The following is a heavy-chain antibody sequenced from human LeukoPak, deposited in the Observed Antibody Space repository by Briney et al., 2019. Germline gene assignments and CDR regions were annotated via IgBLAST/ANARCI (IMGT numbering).Heavy chain of an antibody. Sequence: SETLSLTCAVYGGSFSGYYWSWIRQPPGKGLEWIGEINHSGSTNYNPSLKSRVTISVNTSKNQFSLKLSSVTAADTAVYYYARVVRYCSGGSCYSGLYYFDYWGQGTLVTVSS. D-gene: IGHD2-15*01. CDR1: GGSFSGYY. CDR3: ARVVRYCSGGSCYSGLYYFDY. J-gene: IGHJ4*02. V-gene: IGHV4-34*01. CDR2: INHSGST.